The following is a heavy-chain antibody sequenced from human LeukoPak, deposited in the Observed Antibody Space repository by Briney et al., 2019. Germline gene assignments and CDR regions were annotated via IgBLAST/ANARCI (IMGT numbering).Heavy chain of an antibody. CDR3: ARDQVAVTYYYYYYTDV. J-gene: IGHJ6*03. D-gene: IGHD6-19*01. V-gene: IGHV4-4*07. CDR1: GGSISSYY. CDR2: IYTSGST. Sequence: SETLSLTCTVSGGSISSYYWSWIRQPAGKGLEWIGRIYTSGSTNYNPSLKSRVTMSVDTSKNQFSLKLSSVTAADTAVYYCARDQVAVTYYYYYYTDVWGKGTTVTVSS.